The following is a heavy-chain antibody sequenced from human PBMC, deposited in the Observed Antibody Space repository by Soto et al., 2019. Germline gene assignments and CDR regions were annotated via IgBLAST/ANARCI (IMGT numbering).Heavy chain of an antibody. Sequence: VLLVESGGGLVQPGGSLRLSCAVSGFNFGNYAMHWVRQAPGKGLEWVAAVNWNSDKVAYAGSVLGRFTIFRDSAKNSLHLQMNDLTTEDTAFYYCAKDKGGTPYYIDSWGQGILFTVSS. CDR2: VNWNSDKV. V-gene: IGHV3-9*01. CDR3: AKDKGGTPYYIDS. CDR1: GFNFGNYA. D-gene: IGHD6-25*01. J-gene: IGHJ4*02.